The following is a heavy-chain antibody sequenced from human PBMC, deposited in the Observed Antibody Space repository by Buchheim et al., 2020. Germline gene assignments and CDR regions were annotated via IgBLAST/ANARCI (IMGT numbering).Heavy chain of an antibody. CDR2: IKQDGSEK. V-gene: IGHV3-7*01. D-gene: IGHD4-17*01. CDR3: ARDESKYGDYEGYFQH. J-gene: IGHJ1*01. Sequence: EVQLVESGGGLVQPGGSLRLSCAASGFTFSSYWMSWVRQAPGKGLEWVANIKQDGSEKYYVDSVKGRFTISRDNDKKSLYLQMNSLRAEDTAVYYCARDESKYGDYEGYFQHWGQGTL. CDR1: GFTFSSYW.